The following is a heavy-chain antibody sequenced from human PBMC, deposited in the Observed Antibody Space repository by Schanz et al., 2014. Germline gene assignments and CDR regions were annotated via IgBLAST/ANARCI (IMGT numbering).Heavy chain of an antibody. CDR1: GFAFSSYS. V-gene: IGHV3-48*01. CDR3: ARDTSYGMDV. Sequence: QLVGSGGGLIQPGGSLRLSCTASGFAFSSYSMNWVRQAPGKGLEWVSYISSSGTTIYYADSVKGRFTISRDNAKNSLYLHMNTLGAEDTAVYYCARDTSYGMDVWGQGTTVTVSS. CDR2: ISSSGTTI. J-gene: IGHJ6*02.